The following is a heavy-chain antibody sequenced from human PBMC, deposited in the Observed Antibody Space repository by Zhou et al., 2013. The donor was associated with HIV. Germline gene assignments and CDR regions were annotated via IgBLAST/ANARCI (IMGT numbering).Heavy chain of an antibody. D-gene: IGHD1-26*01. CDR3: ARAREPWELQNWFDP. CDR2: INPSGGST. J-gene: IGHJ5*02. V-gene: IGHV1-46*01. Sequence: QVQLVQSGAEVKKPGASVKVSCKASGYTFTSYYMHWVRQAPGQGLEWMGIINPSGGSTSYAQKFQGRVTMTRDTSTSTVYMELSSLRSEDTAVYYCARAREPWELQNWFDPWGQGTLVTVSS. CDR1: GYTFTSYY.